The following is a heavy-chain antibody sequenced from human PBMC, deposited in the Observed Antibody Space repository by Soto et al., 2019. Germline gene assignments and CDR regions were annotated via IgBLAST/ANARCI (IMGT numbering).Heavy chain of an antibody. CDR1: GGSSSSSNW. Sequence: KPSDTLSVTCTVSGGSSSSSNWWSWVRQPPGKGLEWIGEIYHSGSTNYNPSLKSRVTISVDKSKNQFSLKLSSVTAADTAVYYCARLVVVPAAMEFYYYYGMDVWGQGTTVPVSS. CDR3: ARLVVVPAAMEFYYYYGMDV. V-gene: IGHV4-4*02. CDR2: IYHSGST. J-gene: IGHJ6*02. D-gene: IGHD2-2*01.